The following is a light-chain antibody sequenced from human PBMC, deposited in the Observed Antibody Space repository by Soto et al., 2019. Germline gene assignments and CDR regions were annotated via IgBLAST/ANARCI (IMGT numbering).Light chain of an antibody. CDR3: QQSYSTHRT. J-gene: IGKJ1*01. Sequence: DIQMTQSPSSLSASVGDRVTITCRASQSISSYLNWYQQKPGKAPKLLIYAASSLQSGVPSRFSGNGSGTDFTLTISSLQPEDFATYYCQQSYSTHRTFGQGTTVDIK. CDR2: AAS. V-gene: IGKV1-39*01. CDR1: QSISSY.